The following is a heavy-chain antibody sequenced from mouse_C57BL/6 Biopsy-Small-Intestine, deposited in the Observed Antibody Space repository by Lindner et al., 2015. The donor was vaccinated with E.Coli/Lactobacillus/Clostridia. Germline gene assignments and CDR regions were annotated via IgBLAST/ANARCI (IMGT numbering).Heavy chain of an antibody. Sequence: VQLQESGAELVKPGASVKLSCTASGFDIKDYYMHWVKQRTEQGLEWIGRIDPEDGETKYAPKFQGKATITADTSSNTAYLQLSSLTSEDTAVYYCARGLRSPYWYFDVWGTGTTVTVSS. CDR3: ARGLRSPYWYFDV. V-gene: IGHV14-2*01. J-gene: IGHJ1*03. CDR1: GFDIKDYY. CDR2: IDPEDGET. D-gene: IGHD1-1*01.